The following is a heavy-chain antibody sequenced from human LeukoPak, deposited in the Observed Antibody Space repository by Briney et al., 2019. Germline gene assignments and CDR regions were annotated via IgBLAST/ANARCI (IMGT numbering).Heavy chain of an antibody. CDR1: GFTFSRYA. CDR2: ISSSGGGT. Sequence: PGGSLRLSCSASGFTFSRYAVHWVRQAPGKGLEYVSAISSSGGGTYYADSVKGRFTISGDNSKNTPYLQMSSLRIEDTAVYYCVFRDSSGYWGQGTLVTVSS. CDR3: VFRDSSGY. V-gene: IGHV3-64D*06. D-gene: IGHD6-19*01. J-gene: IGHJ4*02.